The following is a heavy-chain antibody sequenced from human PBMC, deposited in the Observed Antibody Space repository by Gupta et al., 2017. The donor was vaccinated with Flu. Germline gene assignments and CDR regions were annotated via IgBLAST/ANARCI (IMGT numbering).Heavy chain of an antibody. J-gene: IGHJ6*02. V-gene: IGHV3-30*18. CDR1: GFTFSTYV. D-gene: IGHD6-19*01. Sequence: QGQLVESGGGVVQPGRSLRLSCAASGFTFSTYVMHWVRQAPGKGLEWVAGISYDENNKNYADPVKGRFTISRDNAKNTLYLQMKSLKSEDAAVYYCTKGFHNSVWYVSGTDVWGQGTTVTVSS. CDR2: ISYDENNK. CDR3: TKGFHNSVWYVSGTDV.